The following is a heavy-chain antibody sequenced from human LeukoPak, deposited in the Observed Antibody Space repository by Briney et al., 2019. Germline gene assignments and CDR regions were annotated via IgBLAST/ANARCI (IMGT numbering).Heavy chain of an antibody. CDR1: GGSISSGGYS. J-gene: IGHJ4*02. Sequence: SQTLSLTCAVSGGSISSGGYSWSWIRQPPGKGLEWIGYIYHSGSTYYNPSLKSRVTISVDRSKNQFSLKLSSVTAADTAVYYCARLIQLWSRDYFDYWGQGTLVTVSS. D-gene: IGHD5-18*01. V-gene: IGHV4-30-2*01. CDR2: IYHSGST. CDR3: ARLIQLWSRDYFDY.